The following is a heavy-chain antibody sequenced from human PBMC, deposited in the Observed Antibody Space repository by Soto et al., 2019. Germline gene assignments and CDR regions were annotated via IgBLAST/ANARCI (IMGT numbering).Heavy chain of an antibody. CDR2: IIPIFGTA. D-gene: IGHD3-22*01. CDR3: AREYYDSSGFSP. Sequence: SVKVSCKASGGTFSSYAISWVRQAPGQGLEWMGGIIPIFGTANYAQKFQGRVTITADESTSTAYMELSSLRSEDTAVYYCAREYYDSSGFSPWGQGTLVTVSS. J-gene: IGHJ1*01. V-gene: IGHV1-69*13. CDR1: GGTFSSYA.